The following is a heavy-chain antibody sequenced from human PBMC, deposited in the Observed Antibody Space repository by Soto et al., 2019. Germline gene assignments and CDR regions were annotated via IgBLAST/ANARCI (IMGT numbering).Heavy chain of an antibody. CDR2: ISAYNGNT. CDR3: ASSARRSSSWYDPYDY. Sequence: GASVKVSCKASGYTFTSYGISWVRQAPGQGLEWMGWISAYNGNTKYAQKFQGRVTMTTDTSTSTAYMELRSLRSDDTAVYYCASSARRSSSWYDPYDYWDQGTLVTVSS. CDR1: GYTFTSYG. J-gene: IGHJ4*02. D-gene: IGHD6-13*01. V-gene: IGHV1-18*01.